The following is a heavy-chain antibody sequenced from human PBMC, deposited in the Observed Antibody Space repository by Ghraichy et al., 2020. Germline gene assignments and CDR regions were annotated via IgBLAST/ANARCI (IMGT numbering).Heavy chain of an antibody. CDR2: ISGSGGST. CDR1: GFTFSSYA. J-gene: IGHJ5*02. V-gene: IGHV3-23*01. CDR3: AKQRNSRPTSGERFDP. Sequence: GGSLRLSCAASGFTFSSYAMSWVRQAPGKGLEWVSTISGSGGSTNYADSVKGRFTISRDNSKNTLYLQMNSLRAEDTAVYYCAKQRNSRPTSGERFDPWGQGTLVTVSS. D-gene: IGHD6-13*01.